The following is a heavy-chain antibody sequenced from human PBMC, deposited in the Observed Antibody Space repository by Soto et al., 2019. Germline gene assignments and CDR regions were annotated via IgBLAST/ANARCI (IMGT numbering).Heavy chain of an antibody. CDR2: ISASGGST. D-gene: IGHD3-22*01. CDR1: GFTFSGYA. V-gene: IGHV3-23*01. Sequence: GGSLRLSCAASGFTFSGYAMSWVRQAPGKGLEWVSTISASGGSTYYAGSVKGRFTISRDNSKNTLYLQMNSLRAEDTAVYYCAKTPYYYVSSGYYPGDYWGQGALVTVSS. CDR3: AKTPYYYVSSGYYPGDY. J-gene: IGHJ4*02.